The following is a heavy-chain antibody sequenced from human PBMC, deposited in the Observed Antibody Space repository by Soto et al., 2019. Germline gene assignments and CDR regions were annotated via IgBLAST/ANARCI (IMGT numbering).Heavy chain of an antibody. CDR3: GRDEVRNGVGV. V-gene: IGHV3-7*01. CDR2: IKGDGSEK. J-gene: IGHJ6*02. Sequence: PGGSLRLSCVASGFTFSTFLMSWVRQAPGKGLEWVANIKGDGSEKRYVDSVKGRLTISRDNAKNLVYLQMNSLRVEDTALYYCGRDEVRNGVGVWGQGTMVTVSS. CDR1: GFTFSTFL.